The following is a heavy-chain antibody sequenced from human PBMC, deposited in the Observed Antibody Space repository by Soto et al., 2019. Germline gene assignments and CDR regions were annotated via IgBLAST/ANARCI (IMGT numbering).Heavy chain of an antibody. CDR1: GGFLSESY. D-gene: IGHD3-16*02. V-gene: IGHV4-34*01. CDR3: VRISYQLPSSVLWLDP. J-gene: IGHJ5*02. Sequence: SETLSLTCAVYGGFLSESYWTWIRQPPGKGLEWIGEINHVGGTNYNPSLKSRVTMSVDTSQNQFSLRMISVTAADTAMYFCVRISYQLPSSVLWLDPWGQGTPVTVSS. CDR2: INHVGGT.